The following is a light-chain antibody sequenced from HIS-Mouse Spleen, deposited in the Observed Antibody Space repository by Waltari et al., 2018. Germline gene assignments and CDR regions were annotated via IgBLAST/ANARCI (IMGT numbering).Light chain of an antibody. CDR1: ALPKTY. CDR3: YSTDSSGDHRV. V-gene: IGLV3-10*01. Sequence: SYELTQPPSVHVSPGQTARIPCPGAALPKTYAYWYQQKSGQAPVLVIYEDSKRPSGIPDRFSGSSSGTMATLTISGAQVEDEADYYCYSTDSSGDHRVFGGGTKLTVL. CDR2: EDS. J-gene: IGLJ2*01.